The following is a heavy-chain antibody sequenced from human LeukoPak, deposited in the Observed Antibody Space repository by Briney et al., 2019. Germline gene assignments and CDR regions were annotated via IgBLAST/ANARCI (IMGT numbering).Heavy chain of an antibody. CDR3: ARHGRTTYNWNYHPKVIDY. D-gene: IGHD1-7*01. V-gene: IGHV4-34*01. J-gene: IGHJ4*02. Sequence: SETLSLTCTVSGGSFSGYYCTWIRQPPGKGLEWIGEINHSGSANYNPSLKSRVTISVDTSKNQFSLKLSSATAADTAVYYCARHGRTTYNWNYHPKVIDYWGQGTLVTVSS. CDR2: INHSGSA. CDR1: GGSFSGYY.